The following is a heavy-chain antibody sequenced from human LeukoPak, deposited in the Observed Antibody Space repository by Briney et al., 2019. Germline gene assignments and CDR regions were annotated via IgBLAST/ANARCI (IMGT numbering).Heavy chain of an antibody. V-gene: IGHV3-23*03. CDR1: RFTFSSYA. J-gene: IGHJ4*02. CDR3: ARGDGYNFFDY. CDR2: FYVGGAT. D-gene: IGHD5-24*01. Sequence: TGGSLRLSCAASRFTFSSYAMSWVRQAPGKGLEWVSVFYVGGATYYADSVKGRFTISRDNSENTLYLQMKSLRAEDTAVYYCARGDGYNFFDYWGQGTLVTVSS.